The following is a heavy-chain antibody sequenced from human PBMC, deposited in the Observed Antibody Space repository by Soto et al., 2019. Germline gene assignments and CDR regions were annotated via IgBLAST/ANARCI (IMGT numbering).Heavy chain of an antibody. Sequence: EAQLVESGGGLVQPGGPLSLSCAASGFTFSTYWMHWVRQAPGEGLVWVSRINGDELTTNYADSVEGRFTISRDNAKNTLYRQMSRLRAEDTSVYYCARGVPRVYGMDVWGQGTTVTVSS. CDR3: ARGVPRVYGMDV. V-gene: IGHV3-74*01. CDR2: INGDELTT. D-gene: IGHD6-13*01. CDR1: GFTFSTYW. J-gene: IGHJ6*02.